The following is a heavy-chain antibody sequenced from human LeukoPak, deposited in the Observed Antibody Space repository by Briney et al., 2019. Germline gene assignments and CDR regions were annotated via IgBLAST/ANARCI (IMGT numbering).Heavy chain of an antibody. J-gene: IGHJ4*02. Sequence: GESLKISCKGSGYSFTSYWIAWVRQMPGKGLEWMGIIYPGDSDTRNSPSFQGQVTISVDKSISTAYLQWSSLKASDTAMYYCPRQYYDSSGYYPYFDYWGQGTLVTVSS. CDR2: IYPGDSDT. CDR1: GYSFTSYW. V-gene: IGHV5-51*01. D-gene: IGHD3-22*01. CDR3: PRQYYDSSGYYPYFDY.